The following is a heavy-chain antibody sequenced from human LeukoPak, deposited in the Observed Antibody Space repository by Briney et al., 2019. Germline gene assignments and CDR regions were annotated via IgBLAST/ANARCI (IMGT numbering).Heavy chain of an antibody. CDR3: ARGSASGSRYPFDY. Sequence: GASVKVSCKSSGYTFTDFYIHWVRQAPGQGLEWMGWINPNCGGTNYAQKFQGSVTMTRDTSISTAYMELSSLTSDDTAVYSCARGSASGSRYPFDYWGKGTLVTVSS. J-gene: IGHJ4*02. CDR1: GYTFTDFY. D-gene: IGHD3-10*01. V-gene: IGHV1-2*02. CDR2: INPNCGGT.